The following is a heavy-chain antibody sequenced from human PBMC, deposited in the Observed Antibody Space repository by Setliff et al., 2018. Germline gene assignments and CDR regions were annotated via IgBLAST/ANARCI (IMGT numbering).Heavy chain of an antibody. CDR3: ARGGSDYYDSSGYYYYYYYGMDV. V-gene: IGHV1-69*05. J-gene: IGHJ6*02. CDR1: GGTFSSYA. D-gene: IGHD3-22*01. CDR2: IIPIFGTA. Sequence: GASVKVSCKASGGTFSSYAISRVRQAPGQGLEWMGGIIPIFGTANYAQKFQARVTMTTDTSTSTAYMELRSLRSDDTAVYYCARGGSDYYDSSGYYYYYYYGMDVWGQGTTVTVSS.